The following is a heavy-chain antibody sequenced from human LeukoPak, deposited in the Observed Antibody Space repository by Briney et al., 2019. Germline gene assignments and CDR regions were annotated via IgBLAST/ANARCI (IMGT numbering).Heavy chain of an antibody. CDR3: ARDWVAGTEVRDYYYYMDV. J-gene: IGHJ6*03. Sequence: PSETLSLTCTVSGGSISSYYWSWIRQPAGKGLKWIGRIYTSGSTNYNPSLKSRVTMSVDTSKNQFSLKLSSVTAADTAVYYCARDWVAGTEVRDYYYYMDVWGKGTTVTVSS. CDR1: GGSISSYY. CDR2: IYTSGST. V-gene: IGHV4-4*07. D-gene: IGHD6-19*01.